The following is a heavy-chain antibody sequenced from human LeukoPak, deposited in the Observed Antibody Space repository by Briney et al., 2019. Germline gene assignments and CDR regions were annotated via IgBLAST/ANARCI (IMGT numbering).Heavy chain of an antibody. V-gene: IGHV3-30*03. CDR1: KFTFSNYG. D-gene: IGHD1-26*01. Sequence: GGSLRLSCTASKFTFSNYGMQWVRQAPGKGLEWVAVISSDGRTKYYGDSVKGRFTLSRDNARHTLYLQMSSLSAEDTAVYYCARGGGIDYYYKMDVWGQGTTVTVSS. CDR2: ISSDGRTK. J-gene: IGHJ6*02. CDR3: ARGGGIDYYYKMDV.